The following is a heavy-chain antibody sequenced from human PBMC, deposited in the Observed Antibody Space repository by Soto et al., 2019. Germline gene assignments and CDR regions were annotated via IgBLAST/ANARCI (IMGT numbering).Heavy chain of an antibody. Sequence: GGSLRLSCVASGFTLSVYAMGWVRLAPGKGLEWVSSISGSGDGTYYADSVKGRFTISRDNSKSTLFLQMNSLRAEDTAVYYCAKATTNGGWFNPFDSWGQGALVTVSS. J-gene: IGHJ4*02. D-gene: IGHD6-19*01. CDR1: GFTLSVYA. CDR3: AKATTNGGWFNPFDS. V-gene: IGHV3-23*01. CDR2: ISGSGDGT.